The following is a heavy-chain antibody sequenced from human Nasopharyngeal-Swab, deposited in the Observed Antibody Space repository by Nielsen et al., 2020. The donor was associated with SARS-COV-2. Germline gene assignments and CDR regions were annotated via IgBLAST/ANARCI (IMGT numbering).Heavy chain of an antibody. Sequence: RQAPGKGLEWIGEINHSGSTNYNPFLKSRVTISVDTSKNQFSLKLSSVTAADTAVYYCARAGGVPAAMGWFDPWGQGTLVTVSS. D-gene: IGHD2-2*01. CDR2: INHSGST. V-gene: IGHV4-34*09. CDR3: ARAGGVPAAMGWFDP. J-gene: IGHJ5*02.